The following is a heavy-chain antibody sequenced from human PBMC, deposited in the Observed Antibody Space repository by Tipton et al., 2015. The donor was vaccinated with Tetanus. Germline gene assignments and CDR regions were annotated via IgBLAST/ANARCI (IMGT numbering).Heavy chain of an antibody. CDR2: IYYSGST. J-gene: IGHJ4*02. V-gene: IGHV4-39*01. D-gene: IGHD3-10*01. CDR3: ARLPITMVRGGRGY. CDR1: GGSISSSSYY. Sequence: TLSLTCTVSGGSISSSSYYWGWIRQPPGKGLEWIGSIYYSGSTYYNPSLKSRVTISVDTPKTQFSLKLSSVTAADTAVYYCARLPITMVRGGRGYWGQGTLVTVSS.